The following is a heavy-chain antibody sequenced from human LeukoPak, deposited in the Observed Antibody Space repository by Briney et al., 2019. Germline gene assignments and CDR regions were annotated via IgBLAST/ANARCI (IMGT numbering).Heavy chain of an antibody. V-gene: IGHV4-59*01. Sequence: SETLSLTCTVSSGSISIYYWSWIRQPPGKGLECIGYVSYSGSTNYNPSLKSRVTISVDTSKNQFSLKLTSVTAADTVVYYCAGSPLIYYDTSGYYLSWGQGTLVTVSS. CDR1: SGSISIYY. CDR2: VSYSGST. J-gene: IGHJ4*02. CDR3: AGSPLIYYDTSGYYLS. D-gene: IGHD3-22*01.